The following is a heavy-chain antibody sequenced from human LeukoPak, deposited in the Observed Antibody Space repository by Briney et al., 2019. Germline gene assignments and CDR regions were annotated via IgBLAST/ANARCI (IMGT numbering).Heavy chain of an antibody. J-gene: IGHJ4*02. D-gene: IGHD4-23*01. CDR2: IIPIFGTA. Sequence: SVKVSRKASGGTFSSYAISWVRQAPGQGLEWMGGIIPIFGTANYAQKFQGRVTITADESTSTAYMELSSLRSEDTAVYYCARRDYGGNYYFDYWGQGTLVTVSS. CDR3: ARRDYGGNYYFDY. V-gene: IGHV1-69*13. CDR1: GGTFSSYA.